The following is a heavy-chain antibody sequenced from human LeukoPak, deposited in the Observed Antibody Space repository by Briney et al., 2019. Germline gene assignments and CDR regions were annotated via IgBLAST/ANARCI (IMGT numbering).Heavy chain of an antibody. CDR1: GCNFDQYA. Sequence: PGRSLRLSCVASGCNFDQYAMFWVRQAPGKGLEWVTGITWNSGTIAYADSVKGRFTISRDNAKSSLYLQMNSLRTEDTALYYCVRSVGSDWGHFDFRGQGTLVSVSS. D-gene: IGHD7-27*01. CDR3: VRSVGSDWGHFDF. CDR2: ITWNSGTI. J-gene: IGHJ4*02. V-gene: IGHV3-9*01.